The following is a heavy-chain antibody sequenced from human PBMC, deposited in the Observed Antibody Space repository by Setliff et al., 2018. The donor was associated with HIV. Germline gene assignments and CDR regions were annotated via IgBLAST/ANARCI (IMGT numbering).Heavy chain of an antibody. CDR3: TRQGRGDPGLATTRLDY. V-gene: IGHV4-39*01. D-gene: IGHD1-1*01. CDR1: GDSFSTSSYF. Sequence: SETLSLTCSVSGDSFSTSSYFWGWVRRSPGKGLEWIGNIYYTGFTYSSPSLKSRVIMSIDTSKSQFSPNLTSVTDSDTAVYYCTRQGRGDPGLATTRLDYWGQGKLVTVSS. J-gene: IGHJ4*02. CDR2: IYYTGFT.